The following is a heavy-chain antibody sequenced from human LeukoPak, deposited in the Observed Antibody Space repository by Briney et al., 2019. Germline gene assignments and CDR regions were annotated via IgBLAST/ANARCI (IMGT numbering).Heavy chain of an antibody. Sequence: GGSLRLSCAASGFTFSSYGMSWVRQAPGKGLEWVSAISGSGGSTYYADSVKGRFTISRDNSKNTLYLQMNSLRAEDTAVYYCATRQTLLWFGELSPDDAFDIWGQGTMVTVSS. V-gene: IGHV3-23*01. J-gene: IGHJ3*02. CDR2: ISGSGGST. CDR1: GFTFSSYG. CDR3: ATRQTLLWFGELSPDDAFDI. D-gene: IGHD3-10*01.